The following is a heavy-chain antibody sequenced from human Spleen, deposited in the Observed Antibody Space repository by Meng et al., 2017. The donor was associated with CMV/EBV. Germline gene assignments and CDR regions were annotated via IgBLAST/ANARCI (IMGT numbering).Heavy chain of an antibody. CDR3: ARDGKGYYYGMDV. D-gene: IGHD1-26*01. CDR2: ITASGGST. CDR1: EFTFSSYA. Sequence: GGSLRLSCAASEFTFSSYAMSWVRQAPGRGPAWVSAITASGGSTYYADSVKGRFTISRDNSKNTLYLQMNSLRAEDTAVYYCARDGKGYYYGMDVWGQGTTVTVSS. J-gene: IGHJ6*02. V-gene: IGHV3-23*01.